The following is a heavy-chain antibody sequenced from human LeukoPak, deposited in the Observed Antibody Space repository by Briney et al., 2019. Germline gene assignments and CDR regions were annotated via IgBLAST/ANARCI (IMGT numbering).Heavy chain of an antibody. CDR2: MNPSSGNT. CDR1: GYSFTSYD. CDR3: ARGAVSRDCSGGSCYHFDI. J-gene: IGHJ3*02. D-gene: IGHD2-15*01. V-gene: IGHV1-8*01. Sequence: VASVKVSCKASGYSFTSYDINWVRQATGQGLEWMGWMNPSSGNTDYGPKFQGRVTMTRDISIRTAYMELSSLRSEDTAVYYCARGAVSRDCSGGSCYHFDIWGQGTMVTVSS.